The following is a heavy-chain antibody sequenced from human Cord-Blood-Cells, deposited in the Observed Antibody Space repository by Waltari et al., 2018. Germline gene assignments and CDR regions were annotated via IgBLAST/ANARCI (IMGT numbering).Heavy chain of an antibody. D-gene: IGHD3-22*01. CDR2: INHSGST. J-gene: IGHJ4*02. CDR1: GGSFSGYY. CDR3: ARQDYYDRFSRDY. V-gene: IGHV4-34*01. Sequence: QVQLQQWGAGLLKPSETLSLTCAVHGGSFSGYYWSWIRQPPGKGLEWIGEINHSGSTNYNPSLKSRVTISVDTSKNQFSLKLSSVTAADTAVYYCARQDYYDRFSRDYWGQGTLVTVSS.